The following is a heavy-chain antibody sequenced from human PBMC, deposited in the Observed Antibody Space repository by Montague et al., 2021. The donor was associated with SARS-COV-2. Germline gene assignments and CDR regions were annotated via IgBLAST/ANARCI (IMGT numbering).Heavy chain of an antibody. D-gene: IGHD6-13*01. CDR2: TYYRSKWYN. J-gene: IGHJ4*02. CDR3: ARGGSWLYYFDY. Sequence: CAISGDSVSGNSATWNWIRQSPSRGLEWLGRTYYRSKWYNDYAVSVKSRITINPDTSKNQFSLQLNSVTPEDTAVYYCARGGSWLYYFDYWGQGTLVTVSS. V-gene: IGHV6-1*01. CDR1: GDSVSGNSAT.